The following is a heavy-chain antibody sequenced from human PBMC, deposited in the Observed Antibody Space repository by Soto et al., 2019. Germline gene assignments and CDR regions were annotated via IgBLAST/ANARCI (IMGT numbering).Heavy chain of an antibody. CDR2: IVVGSGNT. J-gene: IGHJ6*02. D-gene: IGHD6-19*01. Sequence: GASVKVSCKASGFTFTSSDVQGVRQSRGQRLEWIGWIVVGSGNTNYAQKFQERVTITRDMSTSTAYMELSSLRSEDTAVYYCAAGGSGWYYYYYGMDVWGQGTTVTVSS. CDR3: AAGGSGWYYYYYGMDV. V-gene: IGHV1-58*01. CDR1: GFTFTSSD.